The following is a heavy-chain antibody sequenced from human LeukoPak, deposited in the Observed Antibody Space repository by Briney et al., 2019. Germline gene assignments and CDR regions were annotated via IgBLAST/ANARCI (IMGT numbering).Heavy chain of an antibody. CDR2: ISSSSSYI. Sequence: PGGSLRLSCAASGFTFSTYTMNWVRQAPGKGLEWVSSISSSSSYIYYADSVKGRLTISRDNAKNSLYLQMNSLRAEDTAVYYCARDPGAYYDFWSGYYDWGQGTLVTVSS. CDR1: GFTFSTYT. J-gene: IGHJ4*02. V-gene: IGHV3-21*01. D-gene: IGHD3-3*01. CDR3: ARDPGAYYDFWSGYYD.